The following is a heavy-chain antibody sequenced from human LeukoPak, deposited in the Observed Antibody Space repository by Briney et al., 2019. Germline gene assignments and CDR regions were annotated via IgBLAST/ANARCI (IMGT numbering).Heavy chain of an antibody. CDR3: ARESGYYDSSGYWNRHDAFDI. Sequence: PSETLSLTCAVYGGSFSGYYWSWIRQPPGKGLEWIGEINHSGSTNYNPSLKSRVTISVDTSKNQFSLKLSSVTAADTAVYYCARESGYYDSSGYWNRHDAFDIWGQGTMVTVSS. V-gene: IGHV4-34*01. D-gene: IGHD3-22*01. J-gene: IGHJ3*02. CDR2: INHSGST. CDR1: GGSFSGYY.